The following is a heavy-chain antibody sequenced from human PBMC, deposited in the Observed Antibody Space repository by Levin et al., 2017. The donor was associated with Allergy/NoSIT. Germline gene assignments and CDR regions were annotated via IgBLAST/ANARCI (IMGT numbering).Heavy chain of an antibody. J-gene: IGHJ6*02. Sequence: LSLTCAASGFTFSSFGMHWVRQAPGKGLEWVAVISYDGSNKYYADSVKGRFTISRDNSKNTLYLQMNSLRAEDTAVYYCAKDRFRGDYVWGSYRYRDYGMDVWGQGTTVTVSS. CDR3: AKDRFRGDYVWGSYRYRDYGMDV. V-gene: IGHV3-30*18. CDR2: ISYDGSNK. D-gene: IGHD3-16*02. CDR1: GFTFSSFG.